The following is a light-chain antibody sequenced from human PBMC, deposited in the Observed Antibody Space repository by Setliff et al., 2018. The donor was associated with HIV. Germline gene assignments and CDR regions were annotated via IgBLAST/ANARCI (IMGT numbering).Light chain of an antibody. CDR1: STDVGGYDY. Sequence: QSALTQPRSVSGSPGQSVTISCTGSSTDVGGYDYVSWYQQHPGQAPKLMIYEVTKRPAGVSDRFSGSKSGNTASLIISGLQTEDEAEYYCSSFTSSSTYVFGIGTKVTVL. J-gene: IGLJ1*01. V-gene: IGLV2-11*01. CDR3: SSFTSSSTYV. CDR2: EVT.